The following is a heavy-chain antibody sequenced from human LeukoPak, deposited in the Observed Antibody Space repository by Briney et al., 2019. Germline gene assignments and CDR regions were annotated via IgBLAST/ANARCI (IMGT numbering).Heavy chain of an antibody. CDR1: GFTFSSYG. CDR3: AGYGSGSF. D-gene: IGHD3-10*01. Sequence: GGSLRLSCAASGFTFSSYGMHWVRQAPGKGLEWVAVISYDGSNKYYADSVKGRFTISRDNAKNSLYLQMNNLRAEDTAVYYCAGYGSGSFWGQGTLVTVSS. J-gene: IGHJ4*02. V-gene: IGHV3-30*03. CDR2: ISYDGSNK.